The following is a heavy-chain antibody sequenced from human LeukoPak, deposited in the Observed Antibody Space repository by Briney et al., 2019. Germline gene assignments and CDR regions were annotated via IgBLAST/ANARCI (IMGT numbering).Heavy chain of an antibody. D-gene: IGHD2-15*01. CDR2: ISSSSSYI. J-gene: IGHJ6*03. Sequence: GGSLRLSCAASGFTFSSYSMNWVRQAPGKGLEWVSSISSSSSYIYYADSVKGRFTISRDNAKNSLYLQMNSLRAEDTAVYYCATLRYCSGGPCMDVWGKGTTVTVSS. CDR1: GFTFSSYS. V-gene: IGHV3-21*01. CDR3: ATLRYCSGGPCMDV.